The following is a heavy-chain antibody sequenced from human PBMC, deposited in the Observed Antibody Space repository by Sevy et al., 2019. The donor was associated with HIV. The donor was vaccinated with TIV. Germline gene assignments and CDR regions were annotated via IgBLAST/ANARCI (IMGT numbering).Heavy chain of an antibody. D-gene: IGHD2-15*01. J-gene: IGHJ6*02. V-gene: IGHV3-21*01. CDR1: GFTFSSYN. CDR3: ARVVAYCTGGSCFPGYYYGMDV. Sequence: GGSLRLSCAASGFTFSSYNMNWVRQAPGKGLEWVSSIGSSSSYIYYTDSVKGRFTVSRDNAKNSRYLQMNSLRAEDTAVYYCARVVAYCTGGSCFPGYYYGMDVWGQGTTVIVSS. CDR2: IGSSSSYI.